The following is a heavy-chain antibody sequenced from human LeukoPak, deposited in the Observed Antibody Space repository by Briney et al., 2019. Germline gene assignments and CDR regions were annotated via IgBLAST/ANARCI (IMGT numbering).Heavy chain of an antibody. CDR1: GYTFTGYY. V-gene: IGHV1-2*02. CDR2: INPNSGGT. D-gene: IGHD5-24*01. Sequence: EASVKVSCKASGYTFTGYYMHWVRQAPGQGLEWMGWINPNSGGTNYAQKFQGKVTMTRDTSISTAYMELSSLRSEDTAVYYCARRDGIAELDYWGQGTLVTVSS. J-gene: IGHJ4*02. CDR3: ARRDGIAELDY.